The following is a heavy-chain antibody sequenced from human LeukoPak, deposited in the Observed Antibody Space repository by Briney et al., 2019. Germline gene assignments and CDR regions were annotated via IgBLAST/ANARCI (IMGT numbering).Heavy chain of an antibody. J-gene: IGHJ4*02. Sequence: GGSLRLSCAASGFTYSSYSMNWVRQAPGKGLEWVSYISSSSSTIYYADSVKGRFTISRDNAKNSLYLQMNSLRAEDTAVCYCASGYDSSGYEYYFDYWGQGTLVTVSS. V-gene: IGHV3-48*04. D-gene: IGHD3-22*01. CDR1: GFTYSSYS. CDR3: ASGYDSSGYEYYFDY. CDR2: ISSSSSTI.